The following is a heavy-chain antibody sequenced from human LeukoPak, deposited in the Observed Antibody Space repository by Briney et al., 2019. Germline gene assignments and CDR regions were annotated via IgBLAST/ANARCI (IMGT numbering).Heavy chain of an antibody. J-gene: IGHJ4*02. V-gene: IGHV1-46*01. D-gene: IGHD5-24*01. CDR3: ASSEGWLQLPMDY. CDR1: GYTFTSYY. CDR2: INPSGGST. Sequence: ASVKVSCKASGYTFTSYYMHWVRQAPGQGLEWMGIINPSGGSTSYAQKFQGRVTMTRDTSTSAVYMELSSLRSEDTAVYYCASSEGWLQLPMDYWGQGTLVTVSS.